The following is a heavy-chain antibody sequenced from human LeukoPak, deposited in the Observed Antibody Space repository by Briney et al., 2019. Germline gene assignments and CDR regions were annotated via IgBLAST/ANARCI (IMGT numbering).Heavy chain of an antibody. CDR1: GYTFSSYA. J-gene: IGHJ4*02. CDR2: VNTGTGNT. D-gene: IGHD3-22*01. V-gene: IGHV1-3*04. CDR3: AKEVTLIVVARSFFDY. Sequence: ASVKVSCKASGYTFSSYAIHWVRQAPGQRPEWMGWVNTGTGNTRYSEKFQGRVTITRDTSANTVYMGLTSLTSGDTAVYYCAKEVTLIVVARSFFDYWGQGTLVTVSS.